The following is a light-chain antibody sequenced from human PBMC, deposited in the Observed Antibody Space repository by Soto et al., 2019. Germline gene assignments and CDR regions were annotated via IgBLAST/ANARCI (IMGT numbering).Light chain of an antibody. CDR1: QSVSLN. V-gene: IGKV3-15*01. CDR2: GAS. CDR3: QQYNNWPPDKLA. J-gene: IGKJ3*01. Sequence: EIVKTQSPATLSVSPGERATLSCRASQSVSLNLAWYQQKPGQAPRLLIYGASTRATDIPARFSGSGSVTEFTLTCARLQSEDVAVYYYQQYNNWPPDKLAFGPGTKVDIK.